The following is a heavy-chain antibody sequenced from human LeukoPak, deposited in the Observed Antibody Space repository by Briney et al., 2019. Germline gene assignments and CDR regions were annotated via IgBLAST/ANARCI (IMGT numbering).Heavy chain of an antibody. CDR1: GYTFTSYA. D-gene: IGHD2-15*01. CDR3: ASGDSCSGGSCPLDY. Sequence: ASVKVSCKASGYTFTSYAMHWVRQAPGQRLEWMGWINAGNGNTKYSQEFQGRVTITRDTSASTAYMELSSLRSEGMAVYYCASGDSCSGGSCPLDYWGQGTLVTVSS. V-gene: IGHV1-3*03. CDR2: INAGNGNT. J-gene: IGHJ4*02.